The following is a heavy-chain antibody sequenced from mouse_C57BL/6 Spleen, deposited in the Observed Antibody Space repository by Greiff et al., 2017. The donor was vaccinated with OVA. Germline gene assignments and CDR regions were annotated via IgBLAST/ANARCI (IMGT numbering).Heavy chain of an antibody. Sequence: EVKLQESGGGLVQPGGSMKLSCAASGFTFSDAWMDWVRQSPEKGLEWVAEIRNKANNHATYYAESVKGRFTISSDDSKSSVYLQMNSLRAEDTGIYYCTQFPEYYGSSYYAMDYWGQGTSVTVSS. CDR1: GFTFSDAW. V-gene: IGHV6-6*01. D-gene: IGHD1-1*01. J-gene: IGHJ4*01. CDR3: TQFPEYYGSSYYAMDY. CDR2: IRNKANNHAT.